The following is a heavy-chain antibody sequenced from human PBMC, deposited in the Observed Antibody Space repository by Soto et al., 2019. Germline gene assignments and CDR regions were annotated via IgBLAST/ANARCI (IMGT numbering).Heavy chain of an antibody. Sequence: PSETLSLTCTVSGASITSVDYYWSWIRQSPGTGLEWIGYIYYRGTSYYNPSLKSRVSMSVDTSKNQFSLKLESVTAADTAVYYCAGALGILAGYYRPWGQGTLVTVSS. V-gene: IGHV4-30-4*01. D-gene: IGHD3-9*01. J-gene: IGHJ5*01. CDR2: IYYRGTS. CDR3: AGALGILAGYYRP. CDR1: GASITSVDYY.